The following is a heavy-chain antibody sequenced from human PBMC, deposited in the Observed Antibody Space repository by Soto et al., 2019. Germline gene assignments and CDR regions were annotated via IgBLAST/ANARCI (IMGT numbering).Heavy chain of an antibody. Sequence: QVQLVQSGAEVKKPGSAVKVSCKDSGGTFSTYSMFWVRQAPGQGLEWMGRIIPMLGIANYAQKFQGRVTMTADKSTGTAYMELSSLRSEDTALYYCTIGSWSGAVFDIWGQGTMVTVSS. V-gene: IGHV1-69*02. D-gene: IGHD6-19*01. CDR2: IIPMLGIA. CDR1: GGTFSTYS. J-gene: IGHJ3*02. CDR3: TIGSWSGAVFDI.